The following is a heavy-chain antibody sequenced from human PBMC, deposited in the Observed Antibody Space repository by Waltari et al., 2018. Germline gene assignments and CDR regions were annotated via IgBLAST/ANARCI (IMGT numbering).Heavy chain of an antibody. CDR1: GYSISSGYY. D-gene: IGHD3-10*01. CDR3: ARGGYGSGSYYNGAWFDP. Sequence: QVQLQESGPGLVKPSETLSLTCAVSGYSISSGYYWGWIRQPPGKGLEWIGSIYHSGSTYYNPSLKSRFTISVDTSKNHFSLKLSSVTAADTAVYYCARGGYGSGSYYNGAWFDPWGQEPWSPSPQ. CDR2: IYHSGST. J-gene: IGHJ5*02. V-gene: IGHV4-38-2*01.